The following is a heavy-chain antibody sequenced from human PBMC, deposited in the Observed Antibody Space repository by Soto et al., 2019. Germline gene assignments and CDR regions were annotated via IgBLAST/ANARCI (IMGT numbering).Heavy chain of an antibody. CDR3: ARDMDTAMVSNAFDI. CDR2: IWNDGSNK. V-gene: IGHV3-33*01. Sequence: GESLKISCAASGFTFSSHGMHWVRQAPGKGLEWVALIWNDGSNKYYVDSVKGRFTISRDNSKNTLYLQMHSLRAEDTAVYHCARDMDTAMVSNAFDIWGQGTMVTVSS. J-gene: IGHJ3*02. D-gene: IGHD5-18*01. CDR1: GFTFSSHG.